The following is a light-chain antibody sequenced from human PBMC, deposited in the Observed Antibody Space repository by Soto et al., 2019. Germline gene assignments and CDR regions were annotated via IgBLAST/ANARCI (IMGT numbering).Light chain of an antibody. J-gene: IGLJ1*01. CDR3: CSYAGSYTPSYV. CDR2: DVT. Sequence: QSVMTQPPSVSGSPGQSVAISCTGSSSDVGSNNRVSWYQQPPGTAPKLIIYDVTKRPSGVPDRFSGSKSGNTASLTISGLQAEDEADYYCCSYAGSYTPSYVFGTGTKVTVL. V-gene: IGLV2-18*02. CDR1: SSDVGSNNR.